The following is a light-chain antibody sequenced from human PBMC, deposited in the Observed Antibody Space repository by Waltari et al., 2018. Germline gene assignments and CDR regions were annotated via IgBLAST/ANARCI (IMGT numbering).Light chain of an antibody. CDR1: QSLGSN. CDR3: QQFHKWPPT. V-gene: IGKV3-15*01. CDR2: GPS. Sequence: EIVMTQSPVTLSVSPGERATLSCTASQSLGSNLACYQQKPGQAPRLLIYGPSSRATGIPARFSGSGSGTYFTLTISSLQSEDFAVYYCQQFHKWPPTFGQGTTVEV. J-gene: IGKJ1*01.